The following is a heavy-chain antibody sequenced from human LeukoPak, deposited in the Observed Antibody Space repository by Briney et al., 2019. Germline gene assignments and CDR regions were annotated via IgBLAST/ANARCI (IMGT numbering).Heavy chain of an antibody. CDR3: ARGRLGEQQLVLYYYGMDV. CDR2: INHSGST. V-gene: IGHV4-34*01. D-gene: IGHD6-13*01. Sequence: PSETLSLTCAVYGGSFSGYYWSWIGQPPGKGLEWIGEINHSGSTNYNPSLKSRVTISVDTSKNQFSLKLSSVTAADTAVYYCARGRLGEQQLVLYYYGMDVWGQGTTVTVSS. CDR1: GGSFSGYY. J-gene: IGHJ6*02.